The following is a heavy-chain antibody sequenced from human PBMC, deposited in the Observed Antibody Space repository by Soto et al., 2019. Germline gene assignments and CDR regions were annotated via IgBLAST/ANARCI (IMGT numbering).Heavy chain of an antibody. J-gene: IGHJ6*02. CDR3: AREYWYYDFWSGYRTNDYYGMDV. CDR2: INHSGST. CDR1: GGSFSGYY. Sequence: SETLSLTCAVYGGSFSGYYWSWIRQPPGKGLEWIGEINHSGSTNYNPSLKSRVTISVDTSKNQFSLKLSSVTAADTAVYYCAREYWYYDFWSGYRTNDYYGMDVWGQGTTVTVSS. V-gene: IGHV4-34*01. D-gene: IGHD3-3*01.